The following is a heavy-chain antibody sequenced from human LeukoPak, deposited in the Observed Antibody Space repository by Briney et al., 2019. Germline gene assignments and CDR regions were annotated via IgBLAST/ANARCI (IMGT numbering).Heavy chain of an antibody. V-gene: IGHV4-39*07. CDR2: ISHSGST. CDR3: ARDRAVAGRAYFDY. Sequence: SETLSLTCTVSGGSISSSSYSWGWIRQPPGKGLEWIGSISHSGSTYYNPSLKSRVTISVDTSKNQFSLMLSSVTAADTAVYYCARDRAVAGRAYFDYWGQGTLVTVSS. J-gene: IGHJ4*02. D-gene: IGHD6-19*01. CDR1: GGSISSSSYS.